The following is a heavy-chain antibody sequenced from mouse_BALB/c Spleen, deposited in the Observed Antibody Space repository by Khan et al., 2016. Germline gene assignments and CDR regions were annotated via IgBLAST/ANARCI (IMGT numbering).Heavy chain of an antibody. J-gene: IGHJ2*01. CDR2: IYPGAGDT. V-gene: IGHV1-80*01. D-gene: IGHD2-12*01. CDR1: GYAFSIYW. Sequence: QVQLQPSGAELVRPGSSVKISCKASGYAFSIYWMNWVKQRPGQGLEWIGQIYPGAGDTDYNGKFKDKATLTADKSSSTAYMQLSSLTSEDSAVYFCARSGYRYDYWGQGTTLTVAS. CDR3: ARSGYRYDY.